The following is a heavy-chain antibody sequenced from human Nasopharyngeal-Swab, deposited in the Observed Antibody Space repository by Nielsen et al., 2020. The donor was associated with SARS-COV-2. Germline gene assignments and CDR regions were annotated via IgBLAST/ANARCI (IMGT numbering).Heavy chain of an antibody. CDR2: IRSKAYGGTT. D-gene: IGHD3-22*01. CDR3: TRDEYYYDSSGIDDAFDI. Sequence: WIHQPPGKGLEWVGFIRSKAYGGTTEYAASVKGRFTISRDDSKSIAYLQMNSLKTEDTAVYYCTRDEYYYDSSGIDDAFDIWGQGTMVTVSS. J-gene: IGHJ3*02. V-gene: IGHV3-49*02.